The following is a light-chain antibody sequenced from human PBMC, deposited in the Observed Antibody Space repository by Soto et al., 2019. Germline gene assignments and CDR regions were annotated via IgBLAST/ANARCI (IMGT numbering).Light chain of an antibody. Sequence: EIVLTQSPGTLVLSPGESATLSCSASQSVSSTYLAWYQHKPGQAPRLLIYGASSRATGITDRFSGSGSGTDFTLIISRLEPEDFAVYYCQHYVSPPITVGQGTRLDIK. CDR3: QHYVSPPIT. CDR1: QSVSSTY. V-gene: IGKV3-20*01. J-gene: IGKJ5*01. CDR2: GAS.